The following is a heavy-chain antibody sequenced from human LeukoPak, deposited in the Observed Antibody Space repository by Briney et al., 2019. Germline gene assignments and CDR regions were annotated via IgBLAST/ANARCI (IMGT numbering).Heavy chain of an antibody. D-gene: IGHD3-10*01. V-gene: IGHV4-59*08. CDR3: ARHETGPRYFDY. CDR2: IYYSGST. CDR1: GGSISSYY. Sequence: PSETLSLTCTVSGGSISSYYWSWLRQPPGKGLEWIGYIYYSGSTNYNPSLKSRVTISVDTSKNQFSLKLSSVTAADTAVYYCARHETGPRYFDYWGQGTLVTVSS. J-gene: IGHJ4*02.